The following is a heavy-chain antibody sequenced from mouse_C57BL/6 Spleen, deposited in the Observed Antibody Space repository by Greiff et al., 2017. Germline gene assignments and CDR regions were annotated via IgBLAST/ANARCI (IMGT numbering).Heavy chain of an antibody. CDR1: GYAFSSYW. V-gene: IGHV1-80*01. J-gene: IGHJ4*01. D-gene: IGHD2-4*01. CDR3: ARSDYDDAMDY. Sequence: QVQLKESGAELVKPGASVKISCKASGYAFSSYWMNWVKQRPGKGLEWIGQIYPGDGDTNYNGKFKGKATLTADKSSSTAYMQLSSLTSEDSAVYFCARSDYDDAMDYWGQGTSVTVSS. CDR2: IYPGDGDT.